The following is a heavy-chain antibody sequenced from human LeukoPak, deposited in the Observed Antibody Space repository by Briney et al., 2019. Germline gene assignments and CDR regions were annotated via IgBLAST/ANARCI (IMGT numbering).Heavy chain of an antibody. CDR3: ARELGRNAFDI. J-gene: IGHJ3*02. V-gene: IGHV1-2*02. D-gene: IGHD7-27*01. CDR2: INPNSGGT. CDR1: GYTFTDNH. Sequence: GASVKVSCKASGYTFTDNHMYWIRQAPGQGPECMGWINPNSGGTNYAQNFQGRITMTRDTSINTAYMELSRLTSDDTAIYFCARELGRNAFDIWGQGTMVTVSP.